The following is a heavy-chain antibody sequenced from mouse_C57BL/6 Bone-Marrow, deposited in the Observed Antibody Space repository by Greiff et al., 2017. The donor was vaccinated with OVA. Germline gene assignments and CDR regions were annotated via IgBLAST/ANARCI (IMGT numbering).Heavy chain of an antibody. J-gene: IGHJ1*03. V-gene: IGHV5-16*01. CDR3: ARDRDYYYGSSYGYFDV. CDR1: GFTFSDYY. D-gene: IGHD1-1*01. Sequence: EVKLMESAGGLVQPGSSMKLSCTASGFTFSDYYMAWVRQVPEKGLEWVANINYDGSSTYYLDSLKSRFIISRDNAKNILYLQMSSLKSEDTATYYCARDRDYYYGSSYGYFDVWGTGTTVTVSS. CDR2: INYDGSST.